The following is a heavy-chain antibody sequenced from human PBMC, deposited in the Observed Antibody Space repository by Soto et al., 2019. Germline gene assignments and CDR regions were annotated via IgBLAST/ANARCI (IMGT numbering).Heavy chain of an antibody. CDR2: IMPIFGTA. Sequence: SVKVSCKASGGTFSSYAISWVRQAPGQGLEWMGGIMPIFGTANYAQKFQGRVTITADESTSTAYMELSSLRSEDTAVYYCASSRVLRFLEWLYDYGMDVWGQGTTVTVSS. CDR3: ASSRVLRFLEWLYDYGMDV. J-gene: IGHJ6*02. D-gene: IGHD3-3*01. CDR1: GGTFSSYA. V-gene: IGHV1-69*13.